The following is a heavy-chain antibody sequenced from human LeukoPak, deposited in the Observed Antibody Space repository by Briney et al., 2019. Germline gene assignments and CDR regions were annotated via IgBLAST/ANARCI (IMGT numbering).Heavy chain of an antibody. CDR1: GFTFSSYA. CDR3: AKSQPQYYYDSSGYLDY. J-gene: IGHJ4*02. Sequence: PGGSLRLSCAASGFTFSSYAMSWVRQAPGKGLEWVSAISGSRGSTYYADSVKGRFTISRDNSKNTLYLQMNSLRAEDTAVYYCAKSQPQYYYDSSGYLDYWGQGTLVTVSS. V-gene: IGHV3-23*01. D-gene: IGHD3-22*01. CDR2: ISGSRGST.